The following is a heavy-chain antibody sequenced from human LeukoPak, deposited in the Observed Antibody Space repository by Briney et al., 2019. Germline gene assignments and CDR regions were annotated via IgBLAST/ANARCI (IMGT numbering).Heavy chain of an antibody. CDR1: GGSISSSSYY. J-gene: IGHJ4*02. D-gene: IGHD6-13*01. CDR2: IYYSGST. CDR3: AREEGRAAAGNDY. Sequence: SETLSLTCTVSGGSISSSSYYWGWIRQPPGKGLEWIGSIYYSGSTYYNPSLKSRVTISVDTSKNQFSLKLSSVTAADTAVYYCAREEGRAAAGNDYWGQGTLVTVSS. V-gene: IGHV4-39*07.